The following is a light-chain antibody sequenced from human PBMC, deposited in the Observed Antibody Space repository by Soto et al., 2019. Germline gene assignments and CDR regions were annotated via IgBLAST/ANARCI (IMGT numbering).Light chain of an antibody. CDR2: QTS. J-gene: IGKJ1*01. CDR3: HQRQSWPRT. V-gene: IGKV3-11*01. Sequence: EIVLTTSPTTLFPFPGDRVTLSCRPSQYINTRLAWYQHRPGQAPRLLIYQTSIRAAGIPARFSASGSGTDFTLTISDVQPEDFAIYYCHQRQSWPRTFGQGTKVDIK. CDR1: QYINTR.